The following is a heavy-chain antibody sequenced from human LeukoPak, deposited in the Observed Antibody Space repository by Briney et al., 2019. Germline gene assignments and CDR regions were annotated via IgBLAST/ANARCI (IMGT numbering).Heavy chain of an antibody. CDR1: GFRLSRYW. J-gene: IGHJ4*02. V-gene: IGHV3-7*01. CDR3: ARGRPAAGQSFFDY. CDR2: IKQDGSGT. Sequence: GGSLRLSCAGSGFRLSRYWMTWVRQAPGKRLEWVASIKQDGSGTYYVDSVKGRFTISRDNAKNSLYLQMNSLRAEDTAVYYCARGRPAAGQSFFDYWGQGTLVTVSS. D-gene: IGHD6-13*01.